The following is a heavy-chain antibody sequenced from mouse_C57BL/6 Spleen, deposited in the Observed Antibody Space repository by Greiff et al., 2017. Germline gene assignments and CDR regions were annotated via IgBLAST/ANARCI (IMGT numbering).Heavy chain of an antibody. J-gene: IGHJ4*01. CDR1: GFSLTSYG. V-gene: IGHV2-2*01. CDR3: ARSLYYGSSYYAMDY. D-gene: IGHD1-1*01. Sequence: VQLQQSGPGLVQPSQSLSITCTVSGFSLTSYGVHWVRQSPGKGLEWLGVIWSGGSTDYNAAFISRLSISKDNSKSQVFFKMNSLQADDTAIYYCARSLYYGSSYYAMDYWGQGTSVTVSS. CDR2: IWSGGST.